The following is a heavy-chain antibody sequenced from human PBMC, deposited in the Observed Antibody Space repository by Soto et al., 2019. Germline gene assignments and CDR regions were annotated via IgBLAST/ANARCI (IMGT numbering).Heavy chain of an antibody. CDR3: ARPLHADDFDY. CDR2: VNAGNGYT. Sequence: QVQLVQSGAEVKKPGASVKVSCKASGYTFTSYALHWVRQAPGQRLEWMGWVNAGNGYTKYSQNFQGRVTITRDTSSTTSYMELSGQRSEDTAVYDCARPLHADDFDYWVQGIMVTVSS. J-gene: IGHJ4*02. CDR1: GYTFTSYA. V-gene: IGHV1-3*01.